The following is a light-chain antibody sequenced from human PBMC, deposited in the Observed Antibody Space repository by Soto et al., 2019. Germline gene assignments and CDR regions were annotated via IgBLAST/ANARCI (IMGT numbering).Light chain of an antibody. CDR1: QSVSSN. V-gene: IGKV3-15*01. Sequence: ETVMTQSPATLSVSPGERATLSCSASQSVSSNLAWYQQKPGQAPRLLIYGASTRATGIPARFSGSGSGTEFTLTISSLQSEDFAVYYCQQYNNWPRITLGQGTRLEIK. CDR3: QQYNNWPRIT. CDR2: GAS. J-gene: IGKJ5*01.